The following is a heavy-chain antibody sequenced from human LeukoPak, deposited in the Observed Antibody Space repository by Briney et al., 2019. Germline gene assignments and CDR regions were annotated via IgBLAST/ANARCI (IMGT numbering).Heavy chain of an antibody. CDR2: ISAYNGNT. Sequence: ASVKVSCKASGYTFTSYGISWVRQAPGQGLEWMGWISAYNGNTNYAQKLQGRVTMTTDTSTSTAYMELRSLRSDDTAVYYCARAPGRGVFWSADRDGMDVWGQGTTVTVSS. D-gene: IGHD3-3*01. CDR3: ARAPGRGVFWSADRDGMDV. CDR1: GYTFTSYG. J-gene: IGHJ6*02. V-gene: IGHV1-18*01.